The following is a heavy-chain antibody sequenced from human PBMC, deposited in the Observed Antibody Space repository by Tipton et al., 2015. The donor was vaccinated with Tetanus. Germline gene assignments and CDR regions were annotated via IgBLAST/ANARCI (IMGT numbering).Heavy chain of an antibody. V-gene: IGHV4-31*03. D-gene: IGHD2-8*01. CDR1: GGSINSGGYY. J-gene: IGHJ1*01. CDR2: IYYTGNT. CDR3: ARGGASSSGNSCINDW. Sequence: TLSLTCTVSGGSINSGGYYWSGLRQHPGKGLERVGYIYYTGNTYYNPSLKSRVTISVDTSNNQFTLRLISVTAADTAVYYCARGGASSSGNSCINDWRGQASIVSVSS.